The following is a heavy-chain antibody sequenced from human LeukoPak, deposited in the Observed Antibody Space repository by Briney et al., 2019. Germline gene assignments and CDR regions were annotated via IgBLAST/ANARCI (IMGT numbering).Heavy chain of an antibody. Sequence: PGRSLRLSCAASGFTFSSYAMHWVRQAPGKGLEWVAVISYDGSNKYYADSVKGRFTISRDNSKNTLYLQMNNLRAEDTAVYYCARGQRAHVEWSSYMDVWGKGTTVTVSS. J-gene: IGHJ6*03. V-gene: IGHV3-30*04. CDR3: ARGQRAHVEWSSYMDV. CDR1: GFTFSSYA. D-gene: IGHD3-3*01. CDR2: ISYDGSNK.